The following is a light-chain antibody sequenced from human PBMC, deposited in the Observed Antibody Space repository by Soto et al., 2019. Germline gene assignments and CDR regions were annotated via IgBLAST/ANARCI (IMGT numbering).Light chain of an antibody. CDR1: QNVSRF. Sequence: EIVLTQSPATLSLSPGEGATLSCRASQNVSRFLAWYQRRPGQAPRLLIYDASNRASGIPARFTSSGSGTDFTLTISSLEPEDSAVYYCQQRSNWPPLTFGGGTKVEIK. CDR3: QQRSNWPPLT. J-gene: IGKJ4*01. CDR2: DAS. V-gene: IGKV3-11*01.